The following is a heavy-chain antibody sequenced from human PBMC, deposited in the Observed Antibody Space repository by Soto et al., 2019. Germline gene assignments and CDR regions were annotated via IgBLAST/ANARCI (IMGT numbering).Heavy chain of an antibody. CDR2: IYYSGST. V-gene: IGHV4-59*01. CDR3: ARAGGGYDSSGYRFDY. J-gene: IGHJ4*02. Sequence: SETLSLTCTVSDGSISSYYWSWIRQPPGKGLEWIGYIYYSGSTNYNPSLKSRVTISVDTSKNQFSLKLSSVTAADTAVYYCARAGGGYDSSGYRFDYWGQGTLVTVSS. CDR1: DGSISSYY. D-gene: IGHD3-22*01.